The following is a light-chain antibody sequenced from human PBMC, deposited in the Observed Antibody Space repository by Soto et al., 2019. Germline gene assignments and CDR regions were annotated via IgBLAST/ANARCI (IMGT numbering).Light chain of an antibody. CDR1: SSHIGATYD. CDR2: GNS. V-gene: IGLV1-40*01. J-gene: IGLJ1*01. CDR3: QSFDDSLSALV. Sequence: QSVLTQPPSVSGAPGQRVTISCAGSSSHIGATYDIHWYQQLPGAAPRLLIYGNSNRPSGVPDRFAGSKSGTSASLAIIGLQAGDEAVYYCQSFDDSLSALVFGPGTKLTVL.